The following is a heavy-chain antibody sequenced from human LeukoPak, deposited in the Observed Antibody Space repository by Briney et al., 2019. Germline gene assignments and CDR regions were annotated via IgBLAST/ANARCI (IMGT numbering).Heavy chain of an antibody. CDR1: GFTVSSNY. Sequence: GGSLRLSCAASGFTVSSNYMSWVRQAPGKGLEWVGRTRNKANSYTTEYAASVKGRFTISRDDSKNSLYLQMNSLKTEDTAVYYCAREELLGYYYGMDVWGQGTTVTVSS. D-gene: IGHD1-26*01. J-gene: IGHJ6*02. V-gene: IGHV3-72*01. CDR2: TRNKANSYTT. CDR3: AREELLGYYYGMDV.